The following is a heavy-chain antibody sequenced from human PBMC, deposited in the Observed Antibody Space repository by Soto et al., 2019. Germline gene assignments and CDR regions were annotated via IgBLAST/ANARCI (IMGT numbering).Heavy chain of an antibody. D-gene: IGHD1-1*01. J-gene: IGHJ4*02. CDR1: GYSISNAYY. V-gene: IGHV4-38-2*02. Sequence: SETLSLTCDVSGYSISNAYYWGWIRQTPGKGLEWLGSMYSQSGRTYYNPSLKSRVTISIDAPKNQLSLNLTSVTAADTAVYYCARDRGIQLWRIDYWGQGTLVTVSS. CDR3: ARDRGIQLWRIDY. CDR2: MYSQSGRT.